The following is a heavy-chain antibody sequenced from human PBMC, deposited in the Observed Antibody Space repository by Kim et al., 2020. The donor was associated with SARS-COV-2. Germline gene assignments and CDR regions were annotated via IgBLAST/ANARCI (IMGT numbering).Heavy chain of an antibody. Sequence: GGSLRLSCVGSGFAFSNSWMNWVRQAPGKGLEWVARIKTISDGGTINYAAPVKGRFTISRDDSKNTLYLQMNSLTTEDTAVYFCGYTLSYHGVDVWGQGT. CDR2: IKTISDGGTI. J-gene: IGHJ6*02. D-gene: IGHD3-16*02. CDR3: GYTLSYHGVDV. CDR1: GFAFSNSW. V-gene: IGHV3-15*01.